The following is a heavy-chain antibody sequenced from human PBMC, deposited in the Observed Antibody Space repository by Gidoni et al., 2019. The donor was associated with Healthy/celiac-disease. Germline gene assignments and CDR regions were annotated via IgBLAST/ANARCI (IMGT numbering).Heavy chain of an antibody. CDR3: ARIGNEPFTYYDFWSGYYKASRIHYYGMDV. CDR1: GYTFTSYD. D-gene: IGHD3-3*01. CDR2: MNPNSGNT. V-gene: IGHV1-8*01. J-gene: IGHJ6*02. Sequence: QVQLVQSGAEVKKPGASVKVSCKASGYTFTSYDTNWVRQATGQGPEWMGWMNPNSGNTGYAQKFQGRVTMTRNTSISTAYMELSSLRSEDTAVYYCARIGNEPFTYYDFWSGYYKASRIHYYGMDVWGQGTTVTVSS.